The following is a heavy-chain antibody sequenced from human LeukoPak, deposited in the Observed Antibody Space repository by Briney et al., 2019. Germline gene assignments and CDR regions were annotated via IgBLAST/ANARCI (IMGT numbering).Heavy chain of an antibody. J-gene: IGHJ5*02. D-gene: IGHD2-2*01. CDR1: GGTFSSYA. V-gene: IGHV1-69*04. CDR3: ARDGHIVVVPAAIYWFDP. Sequence: ASVKVSCKASGGTFSSYAISWVRQAPEQGLEWMGRIIPILGIANYAQKFQGRVTITADKSTSTAYMELSSLRSEDTAVYYCARDGHIVVVPAAIYWFDPWGQGTLVTVSS. CDR2: IIPILGIA.